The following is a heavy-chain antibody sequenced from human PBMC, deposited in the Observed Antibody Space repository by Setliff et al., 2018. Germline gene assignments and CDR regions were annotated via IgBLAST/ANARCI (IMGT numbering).Heavy chain of an antibody. CDR1: GGSISPYF. CDR2: IYHNGNT. CDR3: VRDRTAYSYGLDV. D-gene: IGHD5-18*01. J-gene: IGHJ6*02. Sequence: SETLSLTCAVSGGSISPYFWSWVRQPPGKGLEWIGYIYHNGNTNFNPSLKTRVTMSVDTSKNQFALNLKSVTAADTAVYYCVRDRTAYSYGLDVWGQGTTVTVSS. V-gene: IGHV4-59*01.